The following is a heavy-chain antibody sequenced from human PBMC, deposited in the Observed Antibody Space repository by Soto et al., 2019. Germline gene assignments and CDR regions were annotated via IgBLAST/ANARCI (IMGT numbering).Heavy chain of an antibody. D-gene: IGHD3-3*01. CDR2: FIPVLGTA. J-gene: IGHJ4*02. CDR1: GGTFNSHA. V-gene: IGHV1-69*06. Sequence: QVQLVQSGAEVKKPGSSVTVSCKASGGTFNSHAVNWVRRAPGQGLEWMGGFIPVLGTANYAQKFQGRLTITADRSKTTAYMELPSLVSEDTAVYYCARGAFGGGYYANFDHWGQGTLVTVSS. CDR3: ARGAFGGGYYANFDH.